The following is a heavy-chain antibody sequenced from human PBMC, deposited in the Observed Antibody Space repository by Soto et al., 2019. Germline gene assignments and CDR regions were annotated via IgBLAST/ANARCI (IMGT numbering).Heavy chain of an antibody. CDR2: ISSSGSTI. CDR1: GFTFSSYE. V-gene: IGHV3-48*03. J-gene: IGHJ4*02. CDR3: ARSPFLECN. Sequence: PGGSLRLSCAVSGFTFSSYEMNWVRQAPGKGLEWISYISSSGSTIYYADSVKGRFTISRDNARNSLYLQMNSLRAEDTAVYYCARSPFLECNWAQGTLVTVSS. D-gene: IGHD3-3*02.